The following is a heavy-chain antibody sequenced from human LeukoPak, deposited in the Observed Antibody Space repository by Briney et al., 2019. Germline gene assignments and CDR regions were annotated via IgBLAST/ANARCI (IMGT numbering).Heavy chain of an antibody. CDR3: ARAQKTYYYDSSGYYVAY. J-gene: IGHJ4*02. Sequence: PSETLSLTCTVSGGSISSYYWSWIRQPPGKGLEWIGYIYYSGSTYYNPSLKSRVTISVDTSKNQFSLKLSSVTAADTAVYYCARAQKTYYYDSSGYYVAYWGQGTLVTVSS. D-gene: IGHD3-22*01. V-gene: IGHV4-30-4*01. CDR1: GGSISSYY. CDR2: IYYSGST.